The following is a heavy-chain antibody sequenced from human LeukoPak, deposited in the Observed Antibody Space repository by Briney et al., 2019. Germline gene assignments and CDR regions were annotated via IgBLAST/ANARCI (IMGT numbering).Heavy chain of an antibody. J-gene: IGHJ6*02. Sequence: SGGSLRLSCAASGFTFSSYGMHWVRQAPGKGLEWVSIISYDGTNKYYVDSVKGRFTISRDNSKNTLYLQMNSLRPEDTAVYYCEKVLAEYGMDVWGQGTTVTVSS. CDR2: ISYDGTNK. CDR3: EKVLAEYGMDV. CDR1: GFTFSSYG. V-gene: IGHV3-30*18.